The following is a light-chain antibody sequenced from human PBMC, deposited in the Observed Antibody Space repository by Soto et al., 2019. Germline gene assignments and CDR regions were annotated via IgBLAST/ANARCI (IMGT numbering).Light chain of an antibody. Sequence: ALNHPVSGAGSAGHSIPILCNGTSNDIGGYNFVSWFQQHPGKAPKLLICDVTRRPSGVSDRFSGSKSGNTASLTISGLQAEDEADYYCNSYSGGNTLYVFGSGTKVTVL. CDR2: DVT. CDR1: SNDIGGYNF. CDR3: NSYSGGNTLYV. J-gene: IGLJ1*01. V-gene: IGLV2-14*01.